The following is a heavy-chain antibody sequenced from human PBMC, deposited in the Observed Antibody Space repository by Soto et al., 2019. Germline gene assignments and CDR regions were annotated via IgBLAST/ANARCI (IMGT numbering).Heavy chain of an antibody. Sequence: EVQLVESGGGLVKPGGSLRLSCAASGFTFSSYSMNWVRQAPGKGLEWVSSISSSSSYIYYADSVKGRFTISRDNAKNSLYLQMNSLRAEDTAVYYCARGDYYDSSGYGNWFDPWGQGTLVTVS. CDR2: ISSSSSYI. CDR3: ARGDYYDSSGYGNWFDP. J-gene: IGHJ5*02. CDR1: GFTFSSYS. D-gene: IGHD3-22*01. V-gene: IGHV3-21*01.